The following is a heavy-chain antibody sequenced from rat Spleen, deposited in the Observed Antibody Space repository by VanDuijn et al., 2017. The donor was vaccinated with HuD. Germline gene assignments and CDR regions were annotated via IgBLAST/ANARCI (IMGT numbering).Heavy chain of an antibody. CDR1: GFTFNNYW. CDR2: ITNTGGST. Sequence: EVQLVESGGGLVQPGRSLKLSCVASGFTFNNYWMTWIRQAPGKGLEWVTSITNTGGSTYYEDSVKGRFTISRDNAKSTLYLQMNSLRSVDTATYFCAGSQTGRGFAYWGQGTLVTVSS. V-gene: IGHV5-31*01. D-gene: IGHD5-1*01. J-gene: IGHJ3*01. CDR3: AGSQTGRGFAY.